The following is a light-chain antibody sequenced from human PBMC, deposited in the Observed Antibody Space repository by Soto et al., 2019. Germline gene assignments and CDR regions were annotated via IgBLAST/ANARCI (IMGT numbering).Light chain of an antibody. Sequence: EMVLTQSPGTLSLSPGERATLSCRASQSVSSSYLAWYQQRPGQAPRLLIYGTSSRATGIPDRFSGSGSGTDFPLPISRLKPEDFAVYYCQQYGSSPLVTFGQGPRLEIK. CDR1: QSVSSSY. V-gene: IGKV3-20*01. J-gene: IGKJ5*01. CDR3: QQYGSSPLVT. CDR2: GTS.